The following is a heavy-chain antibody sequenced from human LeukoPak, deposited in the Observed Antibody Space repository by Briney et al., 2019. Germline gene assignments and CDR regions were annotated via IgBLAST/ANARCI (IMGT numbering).Heavy chain of an antibody. Sequence: GGSLRLSCAASGFTFSSYSMNWVRQAPGKGLEWVSHISSSSSTIYYADSVKGRFTISRDNAKNSLYLQMNILRDEDTAVYFCARKSSGWKADYWGQGTLVTVSS. CDR1: GFTFSSYS. V-gene: IGHV3-48*02. J-gene: IGHJ4*02. CDR2: ISSSSSTI. D-gene: IGHD6-19*01. CDR3: ARKSSGWKADY.